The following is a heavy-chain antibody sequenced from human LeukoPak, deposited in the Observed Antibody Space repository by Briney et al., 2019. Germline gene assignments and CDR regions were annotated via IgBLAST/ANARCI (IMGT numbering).Heavy chain of an antibody. Sequence: SETLSLTCIVSGDSVSGYYWNWIRQPPGKGLEWIGYTHHSGNTLYNPSLKSRVTTSVDTSKNQFSLSLSSVTAADTAVYYCARLRFVVYSSGETEGYFDYWGQGTLVTVSS. V-gene: IGHV4-59*02. CDR1: GDSVSGYY. CDR2: THHSGNT. CDR3: ARLRFVVYSSGETEGYFDY. D-gene: IGHD6-19*01. J-gene: IGHJ4*02.